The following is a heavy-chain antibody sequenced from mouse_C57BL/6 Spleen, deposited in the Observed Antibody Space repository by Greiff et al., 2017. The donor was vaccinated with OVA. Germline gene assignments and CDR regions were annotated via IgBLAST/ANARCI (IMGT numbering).Heavy chain of an antibody. CDR3: ARFITTVVARYFEV. V-gene: IGHV1-64*01. CDR2: IHPNSGST. CDR1: GYTFTSYW. D-gene: IGHD1-1*01. Sequence: VKLQESGPELVKPGASVKLSCKASGYTFTSYWMHWVKQRPGQGLEWIGMIHPNSGSTNYNEKFKSKATLTVDKSSSTAYMQLSSLTSEDSAVYYCARFITTVVARYFEVWGTGTTVTVSS. J-gene: IGHJ1*03.